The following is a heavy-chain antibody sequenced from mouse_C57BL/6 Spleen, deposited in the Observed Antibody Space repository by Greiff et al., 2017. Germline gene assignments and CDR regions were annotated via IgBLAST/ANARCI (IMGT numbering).Heavy chain of an antibody. V-gene: IGHV5-17*01. CDR3: ARDYGSSPYYFDY. D-gene: IGHD1-1*01. Sequence: DVHLVESGGGLVKPGGSLKLSCAASGFTFSDYGMHWVRQAPEKGLEWVAYISSGSSTNYYADTVKGRFTISSDNAKNTLFLQMTSLRSEDTAMYYCARDYGSSPYYFDYWGQGTTLTVSS. CDR1: GFTFSDYG. J-gene: IGHJ2*01. CDR2: ISSGSSTN.